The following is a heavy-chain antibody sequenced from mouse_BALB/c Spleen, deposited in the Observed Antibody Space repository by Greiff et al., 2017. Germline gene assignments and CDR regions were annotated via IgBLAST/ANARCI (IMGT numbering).Heavy chain of an antibody. V-gene: IGHV3-6*02. CDR3: AREGSYYDYDEESWFAY. Sequence: EVKLMESGPGLVKPSQSLSLTCSVTGYSITSGYYWNWIRQFPGNKLEWMGYISYDGSNNYNPSLKNRISITRDTSKNQFFLKLNSVTTEDTATYYCAREGSYYDYDEESWFAYWGQGTLVTVSA. CDR1: GYSITSGYY. D-gene: IGHD2-4*01. J-gene: IGHJ3*01. CDR2: ISYDGSN.